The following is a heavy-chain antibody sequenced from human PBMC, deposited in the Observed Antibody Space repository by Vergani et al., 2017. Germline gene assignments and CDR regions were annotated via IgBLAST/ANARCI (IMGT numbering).Heavy chain of an antibody. J-gene: IGHJ5*02. Sequence: QLQLQESGPGLVKPSETLSLTCAVSGGSISSSSYYWGWIRQPPGKGLEWIGSIYYSGSTNYNPSLKSRVTISVDTSKNQFSLKLSSVTAADTAVYYCARAYDSSGYYSPWGQGTLVTVSS. CDR1: GGSISSSSYY. D-gene: IGHD3-22*01. CDR3: ARAYDSSGYYSP. V-gene: IGHV4-39*07. CDR2: IYYSGST.